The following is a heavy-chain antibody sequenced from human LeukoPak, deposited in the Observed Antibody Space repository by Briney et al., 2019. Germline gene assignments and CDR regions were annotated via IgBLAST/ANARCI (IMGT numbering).Heavy chain of an antibody. CDR3: AKDHGRIAARPLWFDP. CDR1: GFTFSSYA. V-gene: IGHV3-23*01. D-gene: IGHD6-6*01. CDR2: ISGSGGST. J-gene: IGHJ5*02. Sequence: GGSRRPSCAASGFTFSSYAMSWVRQAPGKGLEWVSAISGSGGSTYYTDSVKGRFTISRDNSKNTLYLQMNSLRAEDTAVYYCAKDHGRIAARPLWFDPWGQGTLVTVSS.